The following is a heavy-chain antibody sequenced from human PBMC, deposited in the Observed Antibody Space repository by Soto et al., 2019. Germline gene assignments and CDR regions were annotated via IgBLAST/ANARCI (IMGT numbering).Heavy chain of an antibody. D-gene: IGHD6-6*01. CDR3: AKDRIRGTSYFDY. CDR2: ISYNGDKT. CDR1: GFSFNTYG. Sequence: QVQLLESGGGVVQPGRSLRLSCAASGFSFNTYGMHWVRQAPGKGLEWVAVISYNGDKTFYADSVKGRFTISRDNSQSTLYLQMNSLRPEDTAVYYCAKDRIRGTSYFDYRGQGTLVTVSS. J-gene: IGHJ4*02. V-gene: IGHV3-30*18.